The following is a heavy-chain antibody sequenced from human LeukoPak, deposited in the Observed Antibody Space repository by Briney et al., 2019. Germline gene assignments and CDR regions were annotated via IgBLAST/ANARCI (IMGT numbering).Heavy chain of an antibody. CDR3: ARDFGTMVRGVLGRPSRVRYGMDV. J-gene: IGHJ6*02. V-gene: IGHV3-48*03. CDR1: GFTFSSYE. D-gene: IGHD3-10*01. CDR2: IRSSGSPI. Sequence: GGSLRLSCAASGFTFSSYEMNWVRQAPGKGLEWVSYIRSSGSPIYYADSVKGRLTVSRDNAKNSLYLQMNSLRAEDTAVYYCARDFGTMVRGVLGRPSRVRYGMDVWGQGTTVTVSS.